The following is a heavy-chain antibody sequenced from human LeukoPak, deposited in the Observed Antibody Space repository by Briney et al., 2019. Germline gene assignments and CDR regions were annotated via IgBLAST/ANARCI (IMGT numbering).Heavy chain of an antibody. J-gene: IGHJ4*02. D-gene: IGHD1-26*01. Sequence: SETLSLTCTVSGGSISSSSYYCGWIRQPPGKGLEWIGSIYYSGSTYYNPSLKSRVTISVDTSKNQFSLKLSSVTAADTAVYYCARLRGGVFDYWGQGTLVTVSS. CDR2: IYYSGST. V-gene: IGHV4-39*01. CDR3: ARLRGGVFDY. CDR1: GGSISSSSYY.